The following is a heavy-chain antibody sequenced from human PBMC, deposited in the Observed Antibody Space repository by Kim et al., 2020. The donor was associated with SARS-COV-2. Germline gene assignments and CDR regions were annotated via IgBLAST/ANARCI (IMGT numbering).Heavy chain of an antibody. Sequence: SETLSLTCNVSGDSISSGDDYWSWIRQHPGKGLEWIGYIHFSGSTYYNPSLKSRLTMSVDTSKNQFSLKLTSVTAADTAMDYCARADLSSSPSFDYWGQG. V-gene: IGHV4-31*03. D-gene: IGHD6-6*01. CDR1: GDSISSGDDY. CDR2: IHFSGST. CDR3: ARADLSSSPSFDY. J-gene: IGHJ4*02.